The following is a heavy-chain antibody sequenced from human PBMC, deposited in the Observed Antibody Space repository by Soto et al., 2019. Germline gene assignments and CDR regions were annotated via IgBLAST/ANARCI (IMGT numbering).Heavy chain of an antibody. CDR1: GGSISSGDYY. Sequence: SETLSLTCTVSGGSISSGDYYWSWIRQPPGKGLEWIGYIYYSGSTYYNPSLKSRVTISVDTSKNQFSLKLSSVTAADTAVYYCASRYSLYYYGMDVWGQGTTVTVSS. CDR2: IYYSGST. V-gene: IGHV4-30-4*01. CDR3: ASRYSLYYYGMDV. D-gene: IGHD5-12*01. J-gene: IGHJ6*02.